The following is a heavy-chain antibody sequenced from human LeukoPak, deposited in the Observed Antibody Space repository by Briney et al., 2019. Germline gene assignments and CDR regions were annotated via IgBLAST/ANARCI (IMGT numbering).Heavy chain of an antibody. CDR2: MNPNSGNT. D-gene: IGHD3-9*01. CDR1: GYTFSSYD. J-gene: IGHJ5*02. CDR3: ARADYDILTGYLNWFDP. V-gene: IGHV1-8*02. Sequence: ASVNVSFKASGYTFSSYDINWVGQATGQGLEGMGWMNPNSGNTGYAQKSQGRVTMTRNTSISTAYMELSSLRSEDTAVYYCARADYDILTGYLNWFDPWGQGTLVTVSS.